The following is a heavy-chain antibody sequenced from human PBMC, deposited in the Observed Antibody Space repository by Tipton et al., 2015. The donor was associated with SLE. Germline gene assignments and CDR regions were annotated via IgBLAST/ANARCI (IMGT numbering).Heavy chain of an antibody. Sequence: TLSLTCAVSGGSISSGGYSWCWIRQPPGKGLEWIGYIYHSGSTYYNPSLKSQVTISVDRPKNQFSLKLSSVTAADTAVYYCARLDFWSGSYFDYWGQGTLVTVSS. V-gene: IGHV4-30-2*01. D-gene: IGHD3-3*01. J-gene: IGHJ4*02. CDR1: GGSISSGGYS. CDR3: ARLDFWSGSYFDY. CDR2: IYHSGST.